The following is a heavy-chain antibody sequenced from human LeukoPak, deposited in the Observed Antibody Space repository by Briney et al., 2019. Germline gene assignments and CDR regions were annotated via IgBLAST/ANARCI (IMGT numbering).Heavy chain of an antibody. D-gene: IGHD6-13*01. CDR2: ISSSSTI. V-gene: IGHV3-48*01. CDR1: GFTFSSYS. Sequence: PGGSLRLSCAASGFTFSSYSMNWVRQAPGKGLEWVSYISSSSTIYYADSVKGRFTISRDNAKNSLYLQMNSLRAEDTAVYYCARGGSSWSNNFDYWGQGTLVTVSS. J-gene: IGHJ4*02. CDR3: ARGGSSWSNNFDY.